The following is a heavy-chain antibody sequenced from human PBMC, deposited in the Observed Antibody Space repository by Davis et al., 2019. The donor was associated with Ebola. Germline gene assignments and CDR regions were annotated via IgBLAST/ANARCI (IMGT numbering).Heavy chain of an antibody. V-gene: IGHV1-18*01. CDR1: GYTFTNYA. J-gene: IGHJ4*02. CDR2: ISAYNGNT. CDR3: ARIEGPVDY. Sequence: AASVKVSCKASGYTFTNYAINWVRQAPGQGLEWMGWISAYNGNTNYAQKLQGRVTMTRDTSTSTVYMELSSLRSEDTAVYYCARIEGPVDYWGQGTLVTVSS.